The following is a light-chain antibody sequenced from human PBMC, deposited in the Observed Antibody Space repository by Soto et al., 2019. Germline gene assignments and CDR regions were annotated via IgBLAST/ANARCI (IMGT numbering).Light chain of an antibody. Sequence: IQMTQSPSSVSASVGDRVTITCRASQDISSLLAWYQHKPGKAPKLLIYAATTLQSGVPSRFGGSGSGTEFTLTISSLQPDDFATYYCQQADTFPFTFGPGTKVDMK. CDR2: AAT. V-gene: IGKV1-12*01. CDR1: QDISSL. CDR3: QQADTFPFT. J-gene: IGKJ3*01.